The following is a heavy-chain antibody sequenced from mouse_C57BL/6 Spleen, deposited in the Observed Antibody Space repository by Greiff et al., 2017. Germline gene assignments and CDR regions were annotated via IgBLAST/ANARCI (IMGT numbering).Heavy chain of an antibody. V-gene: IGHV1-66*01. CDR1: GYSFTSYY. D-gene: IGHD1-1*01. J-gene: IGHJ2*01. CDR2: IYPGSGNT. CDR3: ADLFTTVVAKGFDYFDY. Sequence: QVQLKQSGPELVKPGASVKISCKASGYSFTSYYIHWVKQRPGQGLEWIGWIYPGSGNTKYNEKFKGKATLTADTSSSTAYMQLSSLTSEDSAVYYCADLFTTVVAKGFDYFDYWGQGTTLTVSS.